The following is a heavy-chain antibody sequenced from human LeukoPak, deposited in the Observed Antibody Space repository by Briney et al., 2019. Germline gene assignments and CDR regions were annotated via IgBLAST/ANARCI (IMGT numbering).Heavy chain of an antibody. CDR2: IYHSGST. D-gene: IGHD2-2*01. J-gene: IGHJ6*03. CDR3: ARGAEYCSSTSCFNYYYYMDV. Sequence: PSETLSLTCTVSGYSISSGYYWGWIRQPPGKGLEWIGSIYHSGSTYYNPSLKSRVTISVDTSKNQFSLKLSSVTAADTAVYYCARGAEYCSSTSCFNYYYYMDVWGKGTTVTVSS. CDR1: GYSISSGYY. V-gene: IGHV4-38-2*02.